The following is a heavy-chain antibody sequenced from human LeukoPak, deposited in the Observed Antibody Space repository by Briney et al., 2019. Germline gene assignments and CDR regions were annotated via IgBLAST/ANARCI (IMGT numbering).Heavy chain of an antibody. D-gene: IGHD3-3*01. CDR1: GFTSSSYA. CDR2: ISYDGSNK. V-gene: IGHV3-30-3*01. Sequence: GRSLRLSCAASGFTSSSYAMHWVRQAPGQGLVWVAVISYDGSNKTYPDSVKGRLTISRDNSKNTLYLQMNSLRAEDTAVYYCARDRAQGSDFWSGYYGYYYYGMDVWGQGATVTVSS. CDR3: ARDRAQGSDFWSGYYGYYYYGMDV. J-gene: IGHJ6*02.